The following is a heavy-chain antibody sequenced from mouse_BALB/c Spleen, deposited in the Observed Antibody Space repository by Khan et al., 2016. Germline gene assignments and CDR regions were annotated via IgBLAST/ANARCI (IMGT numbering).Heavy chain of an antibody. CDR2: IDPFNGGT. D-gene: IGHD1-1*01. CDR1: GYSFTSYY. V-gene: IGHV1S135*01. CDR3: ASSTQSFYAMDY. Sequence: EVQLQESGPELMKPGASVKISCKASGYSFTSYYMHWVKQSHGKSLEWIGYIDPFNGGTSYNQKFKGTATLTVDKSSSTAYMHLSSLTSEDSAVYYCASSTQSFYAMDYWGQGTSVTVSS. J-gene: IGHJ4*01.